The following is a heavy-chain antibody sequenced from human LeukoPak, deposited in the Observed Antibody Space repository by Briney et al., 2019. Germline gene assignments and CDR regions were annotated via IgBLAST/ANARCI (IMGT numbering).Heavy chain of an antibody. V-gene: IGHV3-7*01. D-gene: IGHD7-27*01. J-gene: IGHJ4*02. Sequence: GGSLRLSCVASGFTFSNYWMTWVRQVPGKGLEWVANIKTDGSLVYYVDSVKGRFTISRDNTKNSLYLQMNSLRAEDTAVYYCARDLNWETYWGQGTLVSVSS. CDR1: GFTFSNYW. CDR3: ARDLNWETY. CDR2: IKTDGSLV.